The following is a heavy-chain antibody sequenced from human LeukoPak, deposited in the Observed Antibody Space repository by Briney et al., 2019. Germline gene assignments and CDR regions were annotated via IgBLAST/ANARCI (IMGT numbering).Heavy chain of an antibody. J-gene: IGHJ4*02. CDR2: IYYSGST. D-gene: IGHD6-19*01. CDR3: ARDQGSVAGTSY. Sequence: SETLSLTCTVSGGSISSSSYYWGWIRQPPGKGLEWIGSIYYSGSTYYNSSLKSRVTISVDTSKNQFSLKLSSVTAADTAVYYCARDQGSVAGTSYWGQGTLVTVSS. CDR1: GGSISSSSYY. V-gene: IGHV4-39*07.